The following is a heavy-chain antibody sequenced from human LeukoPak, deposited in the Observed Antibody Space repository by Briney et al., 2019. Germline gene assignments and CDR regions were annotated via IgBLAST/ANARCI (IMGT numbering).Heavy chain of an antibody. CDR2: IWYDGSNK. CDR3: ASSLWFGELLLDY. Sequence: GGSLRLSCAASGFTFSSYGMHWVRQAPGKGLEWVAVIWYDGSNKYYADSVKGRFTISRDNSKNTLYLQMNSLRAKDTAVYYCASSLWFGELLLDYWGQGTLVTVSS. J-gene: IGHJ4*02. V-gene: IGHV3-33*01. D-gene: IGHD3-10*01. CDR1: GFTFSSYG.